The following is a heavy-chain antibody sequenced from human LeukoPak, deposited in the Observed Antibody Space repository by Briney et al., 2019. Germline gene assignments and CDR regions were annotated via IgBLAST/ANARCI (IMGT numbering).Heavy chain of an antibody. CDR2: VTSRRGT. J-gene: IGHJ4*01. V-gene: IGHV3-23*01. D-gene: IGHD6-19*01. Sequence: GGSLRLSCAASEFTLSTHSLSWVRQAPGKRLEWVSTVTSRRGTHYTDSVQGRFITSRDNSENTFVLEMNSLRAEDTAVYYCATTRPYGTTWAGAFEDWGQGTPVSVCS. CDR3: ATTRPYGTTWAGAFED. CDR1: EFTLSTHS.